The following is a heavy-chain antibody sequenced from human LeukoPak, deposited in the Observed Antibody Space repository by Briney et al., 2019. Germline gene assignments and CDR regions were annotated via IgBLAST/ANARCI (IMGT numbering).Heavy chain of an antibody. J-gene: IGHJ4*02. V-gene: IGHV4-61*01. Sequence: SETLSLTCTVSGGSVSSGSYYWSWIRQPPGKGLGWIGYIYYSGSTNYNPSLKSRVTISVDTSKNQFSLKLSSVTAADTAVYYCARGSSSSSWYFDYWGQGTLVTVSS. CDR1: GGSVSSGSYY. CDR3: ARGSSSSSWYFDY. CDR2: IYYSGST. D-gene: IGHD6-13*01.